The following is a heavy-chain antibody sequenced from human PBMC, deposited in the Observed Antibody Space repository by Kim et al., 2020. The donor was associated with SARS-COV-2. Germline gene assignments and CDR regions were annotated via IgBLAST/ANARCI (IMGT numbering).Heavy chain of an antibody. J-gene: IGHJ3*02. D-gene: IGHD2-21*01. CDR3: ARHSNRVMRAFDI. Sequence: SETLSPTCTVSSGSISSRTYYWGWIRQPPGKGLEWIGTIDNTGSTYYNPSLKSRLTIFVDTTKNQFSLKLSSVTTADTAVYYCARHSNRVMRAFDIWGQETMATVSS. CDR2: IDNTGST. CDR1: SGSISSRTYY. V-gene: IGHV4-39*01.